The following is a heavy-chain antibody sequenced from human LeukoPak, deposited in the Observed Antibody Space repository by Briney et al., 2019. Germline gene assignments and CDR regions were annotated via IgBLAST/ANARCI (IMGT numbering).Heavy chain of an antibody. V-gene: IGHV4-59*01. CDR3: ARGGRYSAFDY. CDR1: GASISTYY. CDR2: IDYSGAT. Sequence: SETLSLTCTVSGASISTYYWSWIRQPPGKGLERIGYIDYSGATNYKPSLNGRVTISIDTSKNQFSLKLRSATAADMAVYYCARGGRYSAFDYWGPGRPLTVSS. J-gene: IGHJ4*02. D-gene: IGHD5-12*01.